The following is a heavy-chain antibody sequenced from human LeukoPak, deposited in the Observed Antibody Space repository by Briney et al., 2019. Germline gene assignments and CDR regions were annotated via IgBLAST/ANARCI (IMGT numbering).Heavy chain of an antibody. J-gene: IGHJ6*03. D-gene: IGHD3-16*01. CDR3: AKEGDEFRGYLDV. CDR1: GFTFSRLG. V-gene: IGHV3-33*06. Sequence: GRSLTLSCAASGFTFSRLGMQWVRQAPGKGLEWVAVIHNDGTQGQYADSVKGRFTISKDNSQNTLYLQMNNLRGDDTAVYYCAKEGDEFRGYLDVWGKGTTVTVSS. CDR2: IHNDGTQG.